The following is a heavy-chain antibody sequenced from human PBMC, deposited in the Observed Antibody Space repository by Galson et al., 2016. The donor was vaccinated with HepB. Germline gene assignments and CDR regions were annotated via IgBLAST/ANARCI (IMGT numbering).Heavy chain of an antibody. CDR3: ASGIAVTTSNSFWYFDL. CDR1: KFTFRDYA. CDR2: ISGPGRNT. Sequence: SLRLSCAASKFTFRDYAMSWVRQAPGKELEWVSSISGPGRNTYYADSVKGRFTISRDNSKNTLYLQMTSLRAEDTAVYYCASGIAVTTSNSFWYFDLWGRGTLVTVSS. V-gene: IGHV3-23*01. D-gene: IGHD3-10*01. J-gene: IGHJ2*01.